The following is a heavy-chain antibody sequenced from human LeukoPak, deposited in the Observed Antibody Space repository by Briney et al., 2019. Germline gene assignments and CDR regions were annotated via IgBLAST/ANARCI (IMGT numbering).Heavy chain of an antibody. CDR2: INSNSGAT. D-gene: IGHD6-19*01. V-gene: IGHV1-2*02. CDR3: ARVWAWQWLGGAFDI. J-gene: IGHJ3*02. Sequence: ASVMVSCKASGDTFTAYYLHWVRHALGQGLEGMGWINSNSGATNSAQKFQGRVTRTRDTSITTAYMEMSSLSSDDTAVYYCARVWAWQWLGGAFDIWGQGTMVTVSS. CDR1: GDTFTAYY.